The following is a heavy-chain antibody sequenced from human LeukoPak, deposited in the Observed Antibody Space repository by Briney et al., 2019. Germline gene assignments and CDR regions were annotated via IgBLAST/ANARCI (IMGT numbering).Heavy chain of an antibody. V-gene: IGHV1-3*01. CDR3: ARDKGRSDYYDSSGYETADY. D-gene: IGHD3-22*01. CDR2: INAGNGNT. J-gene: IGHJ4*02. CDR1: GSTFTSYA. Sequence: ASVKVSCKASGSTFTSYAMHWVRQAPGQRLEWMGWINAGNGNTKSSQKFQGRLTIARDTSASTAYMELSSLRSEDTAVYYCARDKGRSDYYDSSGYETADYWGQGTLVTVSS.